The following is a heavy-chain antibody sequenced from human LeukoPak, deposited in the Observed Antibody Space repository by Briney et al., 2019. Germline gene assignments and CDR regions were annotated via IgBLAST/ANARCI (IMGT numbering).Heavy chain of an antibody. V-gene: IGHV4-30-2*01. CDR2: IYHSGST. Sequence: SQTLSLTCTVSGGSISSGGYYWSWIRQPPGKGLEWIGYIYHSGSTYYNPSLKSRVTISVDRSKNQFSLKLSSVTAADTAVYYCARDLRGWFDPWGQGTLVTVSS. J-gene: IGHJ5*02. CDR1: GGSISSGGYY. CDR3: ARDLRGWFDP.